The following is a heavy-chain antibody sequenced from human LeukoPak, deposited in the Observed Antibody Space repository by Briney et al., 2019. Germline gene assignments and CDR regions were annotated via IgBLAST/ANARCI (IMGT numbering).Heavy chain of an antibody. D-gene: IGHD1-14*01. V-gene: IGHV1-2*02. CDR3: ARELIPPGYSRTNSAFDI. J-gene: IGHJ3*02. Sequence: GASVKVSCKASGYTFTGYYMHWVRQAPGQGLEWMGWINPNSGGTNYAQKFQGRVTMTRDTSISTAYMELSRLRSDDTAVYYCARELIPPGYSRTNSAFDIWGQGTMVTVSS. CDR2: INPNSGGT. CDR1: GYTFTGYY.